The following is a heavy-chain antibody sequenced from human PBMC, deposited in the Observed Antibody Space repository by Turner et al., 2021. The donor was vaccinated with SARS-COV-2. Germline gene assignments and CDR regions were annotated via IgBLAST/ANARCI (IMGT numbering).Heavy chain of an antibody. CDR3: ARDLGSIAVAN. CDR2: ISSSSSTT. Sequence: EVQLVESGGGLVQPGGSLRLSCAASGFTFSSYSMNWVRQAPGKGLEWVSYISSSSSTTYYADSVKGRFTISRDNAKNSLYLQMNSLRAEDTAVYYGARDLGSIAVANWGQGTLVTVSS. CDR1: GFTFSSYS. V-gene: IGHV3-48*01. D-gene: IGHD6-19*01. J-gene: IGHJ4*02.